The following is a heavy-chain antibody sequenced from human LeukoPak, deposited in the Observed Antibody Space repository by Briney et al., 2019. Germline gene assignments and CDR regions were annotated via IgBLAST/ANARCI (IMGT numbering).Heavy chain of an antibody. V-gene: IGHV4-39*01. Sequence: PSETLSLTCTVSRGSINSNTYYWGWIRQPPGKGLEWIGTIYYSGSTYYSPSLKSRVTISEDTSKNQFSLKLSSVTAADTAVYYCARTGSTVTMLYPFDHWGQGTLVTVSS. CDR3: ARTGSTVTMLYPFDH. CDR2: IYYSGST. J-gene: IGHJ4*02. CDR1: RGSINSNTYY. D-gene: IGHD4-17*01.